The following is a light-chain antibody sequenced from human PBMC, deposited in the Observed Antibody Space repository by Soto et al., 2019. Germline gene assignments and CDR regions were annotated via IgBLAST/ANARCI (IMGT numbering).Light chain of an antibody. Sequence: DIQMTQSLSSLSAAVGDRVIITCRASQSMFNYVNWYQKKPGKAPKLLIYAASNLQSGVPSRFSGSGFGTDFTLTINNLQPEDFATYYCQQSYRIPFAFGPGTQVDI. J-gene: IGKJ3*01. CDR3: QQSYRIPFA. V-gene: IGKV1-39*01. CDR2: AAS. CDR1: QSMFNY.